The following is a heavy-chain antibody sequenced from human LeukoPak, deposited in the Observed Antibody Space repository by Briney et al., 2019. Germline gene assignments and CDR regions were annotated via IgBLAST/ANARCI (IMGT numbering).Heavy chain of an antibody. J-gene: IGHJ4*02. CDR2: ISNGGSFK. CDR3: AKDGFCSSTSCYPNHFNS. V-gene: IGHV3-30*18. CDR1: GFTFSHYA. D-gene: IGHD2-2*03. Sequence: GGSLRLSCAASGFTFSHYAMHWVRQAPGKGLEWVALISNGGSFKLYADSVKGRFTISRDDSKNTLDLQLSSLRAEDTVVYYCAKDGFCSSTSCYPNHFNSWGQGTLVTVSS.